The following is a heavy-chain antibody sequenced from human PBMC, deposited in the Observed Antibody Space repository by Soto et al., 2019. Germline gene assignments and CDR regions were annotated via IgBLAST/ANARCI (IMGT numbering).Heavy chain of an antibody. V-gene: IGHV4-31*03. CDR3: ARGQLVVPAAADYFDY. D-gene: IGHD2-2*01. CDR2: IYYSGST. Sequence: SETLSLTCTVSGGSISSGGYYWSWIRQHPGKGLEWIGYIYYSGSTYYNPSLKSRVTISVDTSKNQFSLKLSSVTAADTAVYYCARGQLVVPAAADYFDYWGQGTLVTVSS. CDR1: GGSISSGGYY. J-gene: IGHJ4*02.